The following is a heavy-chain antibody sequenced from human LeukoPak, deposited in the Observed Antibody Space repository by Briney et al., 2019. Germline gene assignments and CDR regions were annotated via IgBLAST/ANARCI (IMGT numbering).Heavy chain of an antibody. CDR1: GFTFSSYA. J-gene: IGHJ4*02. Sequence: PGGSLRLSCAASGFTFSSYAMSWVRQAPGKGLEWVSAISGSGGSTYYADSVKGRFTISRDNSKNTLYLQMNSLRAEDTAVYYCARVRCSRGTCYLDYWGQGTLVTVSS. CDR3: ARVRCSRGTCYLDY. V-gene: IGHV3-23*01. CDR2: ISGSGGST. D-gene: IGHD2-15*01.